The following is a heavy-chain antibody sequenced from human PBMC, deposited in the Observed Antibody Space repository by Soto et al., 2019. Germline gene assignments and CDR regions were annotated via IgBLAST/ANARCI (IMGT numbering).Heavy chain of an antibody. CDR3: TKVKKKYRPPGGVDFDS. Sequence: EVLLAESGGVVVKPGGSLRLSCVISGFTFDEHTMHWVRQAPGKGLEWISLLSWDGGTTYYAESVKGRFTISRDIGKNSLFLEMDSLRTEDSALYYCTKVKKKYRPPGGVDFDSWGQGTLVTVSS. D-gene: IGHD5-12*01. CDR2: LSWDGGTT. CDR1: GFTFDEHT. J-gene: IGHJ4*02. V-gene: IGHV3-43*01.